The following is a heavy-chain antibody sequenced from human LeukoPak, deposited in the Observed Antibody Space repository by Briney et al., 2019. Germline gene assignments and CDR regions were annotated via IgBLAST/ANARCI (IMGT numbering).Heavy chain of an antibody. Sequence: GRSLRLSCAASGFTFDDYAMHWVRQAPGKGLEWVSGISWNSGSIGYADSVKGRFTISRDNAKNSLYLQMNSLRAEDTALYYCAKGHFPRGYSYAYDYWGQGTLVTVSS. CDR2: ISWNSGSI. CDR3: AKGHFPRGYSYAYDY. D-gene: IGHD5-18*01. J-gene: IGHJ4*02. V-gene: IGHV3-9*01. CDR1: GFTFDDYA.